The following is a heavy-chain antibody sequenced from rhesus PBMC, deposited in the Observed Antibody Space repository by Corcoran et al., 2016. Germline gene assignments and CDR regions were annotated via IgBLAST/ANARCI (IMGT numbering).Heavy chain of an antibody. CDR3: ARVSWNYVDY. CDR2: ITYSGST. CDR1: GYSISGYY. J-gene: IGHJ4*01. V-gene: IGHV4-122*02. Sequence: QVQLQESGPGLVKPSETLSLTCAVSGYSISGYYWSWIRQAPGKGLEWMGYITYSGSTSYNPSLKSRVTISSDTSKNQFSLKLSSVTAADTAGYYCARVSWNYVDYWGQGVLVTVSS. D-gene: IGHD1-1-1*01.